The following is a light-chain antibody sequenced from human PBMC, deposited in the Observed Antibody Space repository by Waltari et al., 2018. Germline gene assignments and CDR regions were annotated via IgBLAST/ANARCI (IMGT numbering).Light chain of an antibody. Sequence: SRRSSQGVSRYLVCDQQKPGQALRLLFYYSTKRATGIPSSFSGSGSGTDFTLTINSLEPEDSAVYYGHQLGNWPLFGQGTRLEIK. CDR3: HQLGNWPL. CDR1: QGVSRY. V-gene: IGKV3-11*01. CDR2: YST. J-gene: IGKJ5*01.